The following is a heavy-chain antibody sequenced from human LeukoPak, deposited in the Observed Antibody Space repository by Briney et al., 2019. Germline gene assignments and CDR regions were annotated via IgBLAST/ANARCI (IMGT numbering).Heavy chain of an antibody. CDR1: GGSISSYY. D-gene: IGHD3-9*01. CDR2: IYYSGST. CDR3: ARLGGFTYYYYMDV. Sequence: SETLSLTCTVSGGSISSYYWSWIRQPPGKGLEWIGSIYYSGSTYYNPSLKSRVTISVDTSKNQFSLKLSSVTAADTAVYYCARLGGFTYYYYMDVWGKGTTVTVSS. V-gene: IGHV4-59*05. J-gene: IGHJ6*03.